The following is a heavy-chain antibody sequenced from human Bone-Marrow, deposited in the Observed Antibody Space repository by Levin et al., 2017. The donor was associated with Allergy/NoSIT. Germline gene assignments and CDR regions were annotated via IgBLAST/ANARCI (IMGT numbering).Heavy chain of an antibody. CDR2: IWYDGSNK. Sequence: GESLKISCAASGFTFSSYGMHWVRQAPGKGLEWVAVIWYDGSNKYYADSVKGRFTISRDNSKNTLYLQMNSLRAEDTAVYYCARGAGYCSSTSCYAENYYYYYYGMDVWGQGTTVTVSS. CDR1: GFTFSSYG. D-gene: IGHD2-2*01. V-gene: IGHV3-33*01. J-gene: IGHJ6*02. CDR3: ARGAGYCSSTSCYAENYYYYYYGMDV.